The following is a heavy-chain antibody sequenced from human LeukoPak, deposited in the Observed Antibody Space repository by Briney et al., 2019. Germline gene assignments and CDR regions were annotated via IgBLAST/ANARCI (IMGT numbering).Heavy chain of an antibody. CDR1: GYSVSSGYY. CDR2: IYHSGST. V-gene: IGHV4-38-2*02. Sequence: PSETLSLTCTVSGYSVSSGYYWGWIRQPPGKGLEWIGSIYHSGSTYYNLSLKSRVTISVDTSKNQFSLKLSSVTAADTAVYYCARAVYIYDILTGYYLDYWGQGTLVTVSS. D-gene: IGHD3-9*01. J-gene: IGHJ4*02. CDR3: ARAVYIYDILTGYYLDY.